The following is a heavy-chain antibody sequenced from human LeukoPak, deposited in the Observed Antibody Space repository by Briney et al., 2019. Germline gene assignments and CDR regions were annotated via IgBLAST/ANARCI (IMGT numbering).Heavy chain of an antibody. Sequence: GGSLRLSCAASGFTFDDYAMHWVRQAPGKGLEWVSGISWNSGSIGYADSVKGRFTISRDNAKNSLYLQMNSLRAEDTALYYCAKDIYYDSSGYYTNWGQGTLVTVSS. D-gene: IGHD3-22*01. CDR2: ISWNSGSI. V-gene: IGHV3-9*01. J-gene: IGHJ4*02. CDR1: GFTFDDYA. CDR3: AKDIYYDSSGYYTN.